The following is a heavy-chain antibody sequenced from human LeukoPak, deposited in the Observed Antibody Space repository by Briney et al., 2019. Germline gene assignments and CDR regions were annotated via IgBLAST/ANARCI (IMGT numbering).Heavy chain of an antibody. V-gene: IGHV4-34*01. D-gene: IGHD5-12*01. J-gene: IGHJ3*01. CDR2: INYSGST. CDR1: GFTFSSYG. Sequence: GSLRLSCEASGFTFSSYGMHWVRQAPGKGLEWIGEINYSGSTNYNPSLKSRVTISVDTSKNQFSLKLSSVTAADTAVYYCARGRGGYPDWGQGTMVTVSS. CDR3: ARGRGGYPD.